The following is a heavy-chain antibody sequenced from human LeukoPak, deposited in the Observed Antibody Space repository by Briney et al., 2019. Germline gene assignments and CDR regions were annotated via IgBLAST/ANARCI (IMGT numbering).Heavy chain of an antibody. Sequence: AASVKVSCKASGGTFSSYAISWVRQAPGQGLEWMGGIIPIFGTANYAQKFQGRVTITTDESTSTAYMELSSLRSEDTAVYYCAKVAYYDFWSGYYDYWGQGTLVTVSS. V-gene: IGHV1-69*05. CDR2: IIPIFGTA. D-gene: IGHD3-3*01. J-gene: IGHJ4*02. CDR1: GGTFSSYA. CDR3: AKVAYYDFWSGYYDY.